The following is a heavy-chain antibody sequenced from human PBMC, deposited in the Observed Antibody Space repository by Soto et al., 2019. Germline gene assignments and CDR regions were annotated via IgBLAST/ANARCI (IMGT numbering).Heavy chain of an antibody. V-gene: IGHV3-64*01. CDR2: ISSNGGST. Sequence: LRLSCAASGFTFSSYAMHWVRQAPGKGLEYVSAISSNGGSTYYANSVKGRFTISRDNSKNTLYLQMGSLRAEDMAVYYCARGAYDFWSGYRSYYFDYWGQGTLVTVSS. CDR3: ARGAYDFWSGYRSYYFDY. J-gene: IGHJ4*02. CDR1: GFTFSSYA. D-gene: IGHD3-3*01.